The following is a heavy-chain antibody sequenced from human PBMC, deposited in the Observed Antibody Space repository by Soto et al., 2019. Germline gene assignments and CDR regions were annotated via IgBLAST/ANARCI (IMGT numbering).Heavy chain of an antibody. Sequence: PSETLSLTCTVSGGSISSGGYYWSWIRQHPGKGLEWIGYIYYSGSTYYNPSLKSRVTISVATSKNQFSLKLSSVTAADTAVYYCARALDRYYYDSSGSFGPSWGQGTLVTVSS. V-gene: IGHV4-31*03. CDR1: GGSISSGGYY. CDR2: IYYSGST. J-gene: IGHJ4*02. D-gene: IGHD3-22*01. CDR3: ARALDRYYYDSSGSFGPS.